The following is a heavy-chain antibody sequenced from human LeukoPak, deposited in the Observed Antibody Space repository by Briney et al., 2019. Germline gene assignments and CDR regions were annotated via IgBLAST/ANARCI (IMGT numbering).Heavy chain of an antibody. CDR1: GDSVSSNNAA. V-gene: IGHV6-1*01. J-gene: IGHJ4*02. CDR2: TYFGSKWYN. CDR3: AKGWGFDC. D-gene: IGHD7-27*01. Sequence: SQTLSLTCAISGDSVSSNNAAWNWIRQSPSRGLEWLGRTYFGSKWYNDYAVSVKSRISINADTSKNQFSPQLNSVTLEDTAVYYCAKGWGFDCWGQGTLVTVSS.